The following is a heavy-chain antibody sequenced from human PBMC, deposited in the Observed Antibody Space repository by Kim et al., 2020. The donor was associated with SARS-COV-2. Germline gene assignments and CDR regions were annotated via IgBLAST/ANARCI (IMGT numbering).Heavy chain of an antibody. CDR3: ATLWGYSYDY. CDR2: ST. V-gene: IGHV4-39*01. D-gene: IGHD5-18*01. Sequence: STYYNPALKSRVTISVDTSKNQFSLKLSSVTAADTAVYYCATLWGYSYDYWGQGTLVTVSS. J-gene: IGHJ4*02.